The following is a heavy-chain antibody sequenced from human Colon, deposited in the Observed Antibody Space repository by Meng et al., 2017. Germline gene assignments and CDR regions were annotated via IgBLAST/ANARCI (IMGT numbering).Heavy chain of an antibody. J-gene: IGHJ5*02. CDR3: ARDPWQLLTRGPLDP. CDR1: AYTFTSYG. V-gene: IGHV1-18*01. CDR2: ISGHNGNT. D-gene: IGHD2/OR15-2a*01. Sequence: ASALISCYASAYTFTSYGISWVREAPGQGLQWMGWISGHNGNTNYAQKFQGRVSMTTDTSTSTAYMELRSLRSDDTAVYYCARDPWQLLTRGPLDPWGQGTLVTVSS.